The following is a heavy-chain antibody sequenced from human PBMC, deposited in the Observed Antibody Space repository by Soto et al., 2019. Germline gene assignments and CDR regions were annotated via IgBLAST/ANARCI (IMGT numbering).Heavy chain of an antibody. Sequence: ASVKVSCKASGYTFTIYYMHCVLRSALQGLEGMGIINPSGGSTSYAQKFQGRVTMTRDTSTSTAYMELSSLRSEDTAVYYCARDSTAMVTSNWFDPWGQGTLVTVSS. V-gene: IGHV1-46*01. CDR3: ARDSTAMVTSNWFDP. CDR1: GYTFTIYY. D-gene: IGHD5-18*01. CDR2: INPSGGST. J-gene: IGHJ5*02.